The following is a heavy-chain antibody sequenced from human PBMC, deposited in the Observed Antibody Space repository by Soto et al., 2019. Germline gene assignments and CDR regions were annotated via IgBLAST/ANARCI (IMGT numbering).Heavy chain of an antibody. D-gene: IGHD6-6*01. CDR2: IIPILGIA. Sequence: QVQLVQSGAEVKKPGSSVKVSCKASGGTFSSYTISWLRPAPGPGLEWMGRIIPILGIANYAQKSQGRVTITADKSTSTAYIGLGSLRSEDTAVYYSTSGGSSAPYYYYCIAVWGKGTTVTVCS. J-gene: IGHJ6*03. CDR3: TSGGSSAPYYYYCIAV. V-gene: IGHV1-69*02. CDR1: GGTFSSYT.